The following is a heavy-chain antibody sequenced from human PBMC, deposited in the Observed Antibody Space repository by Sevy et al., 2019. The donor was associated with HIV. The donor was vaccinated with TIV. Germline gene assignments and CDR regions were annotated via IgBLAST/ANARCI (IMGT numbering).Heavy chain of an antibody. D-gene: IGHD5-12*01. CDR1: GGSISSYY. CDR2: IYYSGST. V-gene: IGHV4-59*01. CDR3: ARILSGYDYYYYGMDV. Sequence: SETLSLTCTVSGGSISSYYWSWIRQPPGKGLEWIGYIYYSGSTNYNPSLKSRVTISVDTSKNQFSLKLSSVTAADTAVYYCARILSGYDYYYYGMDVWGQWTTVTVSS. J-gene: IGHJ6*02.